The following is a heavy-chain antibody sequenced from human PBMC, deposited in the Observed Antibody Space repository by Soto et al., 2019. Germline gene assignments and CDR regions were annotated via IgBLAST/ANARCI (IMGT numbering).Heavy chain of an antibody. V-gene: IGHV1-18*04. J-gene: IGHJ6*02. CDR3: ARGHIVVVPAAQGYYFYGMDV. CDR1: GYTFTSYG. Sequence: ASVKVSCKASGYTFTSYGIRWVRPAPGQGLEWMGWISAYNANTNYAQKLQGRVTMTTDTSTSTAYMELRSLRSDDTAVYYCARGHIVVVPAAQGYYFYGMDVWGQGTTDTVSS. CDR2: ISAYNANT. D-gene: IGHD2-2*01.